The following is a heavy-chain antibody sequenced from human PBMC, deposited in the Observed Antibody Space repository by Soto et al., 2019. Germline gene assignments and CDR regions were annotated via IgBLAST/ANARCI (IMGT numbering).Heavy chain of an antibody. CDR2: INPSGGST. CDR3: ARDHRGSSGWDSGPKKRGAFDI. D-gene: IGHD6-19*01. Sequence: QVQLVQSGAEVKKPGASVKVSCKASGYTFTSYYMHWVRQAPGQGLEWMGIINPSGGSTSYAQKQHGRVTMTRDTSTNTVYMELSSLRSEDTALYYCARDHRGSSGWDSGPKKRGAFDIWGQGTMVTVSS. J-gene: IGHJ3*02. CDR1: GYTFTSYY. V-gene: IGHV1-46*04.